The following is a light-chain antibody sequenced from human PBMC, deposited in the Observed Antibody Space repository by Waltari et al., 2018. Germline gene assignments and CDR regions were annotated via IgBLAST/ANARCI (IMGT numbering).Light chain of an antibody. Sequence: ESVLTQSPDTLSLSPGERATLSCRISRSVSGSYLAWYQQKPGQAPRLLIYGASSRATGIPDRFSGSGSGRDFTLTISGLQPEDFAVYYCQQYGGSPLYTFGQGTKVEIK. V-gene: IGKV3-20*01. CDR2: GAS. CDR3: QQYGGSPLYT. J-gene: IGKJ2*01. CDR1: RSVSGSY.